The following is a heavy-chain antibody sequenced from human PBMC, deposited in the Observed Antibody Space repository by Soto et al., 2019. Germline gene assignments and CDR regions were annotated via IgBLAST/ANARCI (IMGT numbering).Heavy chain of an antibody. CDR2: IILILGIA. D-gene: IGHD3-9*01. CDR3: ATELRYFDWLFPNNWFDP. Sequence: QVQLVQSGAEVKKPGSSVKVSCKASGGTFINYTISWVRQAPGQGLEWMGRIILILGIANYAQKFQGRVTITADKSTSTAYMELSSLRSEDTAVYYCATELRYFDWLFPNNWFDPWGQGTLVTVSS. V-gene: IGHV1-69*02. CDR1: GGTFINYT. J-gene: IGHJ5*02.